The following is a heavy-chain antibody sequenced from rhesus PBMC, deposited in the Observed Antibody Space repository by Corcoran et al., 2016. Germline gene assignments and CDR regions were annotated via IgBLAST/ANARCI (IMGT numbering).Heavy chain of an antibody. J-gene: IGHJ3*01. V-gene: IGHV3S5*01. Sequence: EVQLVESGGGLVQPGGSLRLSCAASGFTFSSYGMSWVRQAPVKGLEWVSYISNGGGSTYYADSVKGRFTISRDNSKNTLSLQMNSLRAEDTAVYYCAKDRDAFDFWGQGLRVTVSS. CDR2: ISNGGGST. CDR1: GFTFSSYG. CDR3: AKDRDAFDF.